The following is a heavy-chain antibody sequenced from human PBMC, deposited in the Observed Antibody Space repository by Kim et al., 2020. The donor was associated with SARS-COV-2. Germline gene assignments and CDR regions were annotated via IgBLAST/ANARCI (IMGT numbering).Heavy chain of an antibody. V-gene: IGHV4-39*01. D-gene: IGHD3-10*01. CDR3: ARLLSRAVDY. J-gene: IGHJ4*02. CDR2: IYYSGST. CDR1: GGSISSSSYY. Sequence: SETLSLTCTVSGGSISSSSYYWGWIRQPPGKGLEWIGSIYYSGSTYYNPSLKSRVTISVDTSKNQFSLKLSSVTAADTAVYYCARLLSRAVDYWGQGTLVTVSS.